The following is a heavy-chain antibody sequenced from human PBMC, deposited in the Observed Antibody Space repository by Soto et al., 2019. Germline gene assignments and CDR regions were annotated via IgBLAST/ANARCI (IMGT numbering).Heavy chain of an antibody. Sequence: AGSLRLSCARSGFKFDDYAMSWVRQAPGRGLEWVGYIRSRSYAGTTAYAASVEGRFIISRDDTKSIAYLQMHGLRAEDTAVYYCAKKGDSSGYYRSYFDYWGQGTLVTVSS. D-gene: IGHD3-22*01. V-gene: IGHV3-49*04. CDR2: IRSRSYAGTT. CDR3: AKKGDSSGYYRSYFDY. J-gene: IGHJ4*02. CDR1: GFKFDDYA.